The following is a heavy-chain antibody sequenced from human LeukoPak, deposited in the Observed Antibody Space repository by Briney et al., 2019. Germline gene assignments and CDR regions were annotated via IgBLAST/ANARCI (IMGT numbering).Heavy chain of an antibody. Sequence: PGGSLRLSCAASGFTFSSYAMSWVRQAPGKGLEWVSAISGSGGSTYYADSVKGRFTIPRDNSKNTLYLQMNSLKTEDTAVYYCTRLSDDNSDSYFKHVFDYWGQGTLVTVSS. CDR3: TRLSDDNSDSYFKHVFDY. V-gene: IGHV3-23*01. CDR2: ISGSGGST. D-gene: IGHD3-22*01. J-gene: IGHJ4*02. CDR1: GFTFSSYA.